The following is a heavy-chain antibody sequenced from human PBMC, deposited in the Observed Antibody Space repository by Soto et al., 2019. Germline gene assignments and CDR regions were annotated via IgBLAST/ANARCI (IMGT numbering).Heavy chain of an antibody. Sequence: PGGSLRLSCATSGFTLRKHWMSWVRQAPGTGLEWEANVDKEGGGKYCGEFVMSRFTVSRDNVKKFVYLQMNSLRADDSALYYCTKVNGVTTTYDYAMDVWGQGTTVTVSS. CDR1: GFTLRKHW. J-gene: IGHJ6*02. CDR3: TKVNGVTTTYDYAMDV. CDR2: VDKEGGGK. D-gene: IGHD2-8*01. V-gene: IGHV3-7*01.